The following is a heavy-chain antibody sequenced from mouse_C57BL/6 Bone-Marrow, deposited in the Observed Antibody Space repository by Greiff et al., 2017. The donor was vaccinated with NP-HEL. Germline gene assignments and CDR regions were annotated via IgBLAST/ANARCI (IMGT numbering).Heavy chain of an antibody. V-gene: IGHV5-6*01. CDR3: ARPNITTVVADWYFDV. D-gene: IGHD1-1*01. Sequence: EVHLVESGGDLVKPGGSLKLSCAASGFTFSSYGMSWVRQTPDKRLEWVATISSGGSYTYYPDSVKGRFTISRDNAKNTLYLQMSSLKSEDTAMYYCARPNITTVVADWYFDVWGTGTTVTVSS. CDR1: GFTFSSYG. CDR2: ISSGGSYT. J-gene: IGHJ1*03.